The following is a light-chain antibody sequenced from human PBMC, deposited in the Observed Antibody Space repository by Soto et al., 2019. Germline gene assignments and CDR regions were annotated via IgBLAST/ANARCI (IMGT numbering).Light chain of an antibody. Sequence: EIALTHSPATLSVSPGESATLSGRASQRISTNLAWYQHKRGQAPRLLIYGASTRATGIPARFSGSGSETEFTLTITSLQSEDFAVYYCQHYNNWPAWTFGQGTKVDIK. CDR2: GAS. V-gene: IGKV3D-15*01. CDR3: QHYNNWPAWT. J-gene: IGKJ1*01. CDR1: QRISTN.